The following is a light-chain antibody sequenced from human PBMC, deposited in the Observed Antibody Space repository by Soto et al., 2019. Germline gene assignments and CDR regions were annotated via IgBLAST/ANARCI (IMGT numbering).Light chain of an antibody. Sequence: EIVLTQSPATLSLYPGERATLSCRASQSVSSYLAWYQQKSGQAPRLLIFDASNRATGIPARFSGSGSGTDFTLTISSLEPEDFAVYYCQQRSNWPPTFGGGTKVEIK. V-gene: IGKV3-11*01. CDR1: QSVSSY. J-gene: IGKJ4*01. CDR3: QQRSNWPPT. CDR2: DAS.